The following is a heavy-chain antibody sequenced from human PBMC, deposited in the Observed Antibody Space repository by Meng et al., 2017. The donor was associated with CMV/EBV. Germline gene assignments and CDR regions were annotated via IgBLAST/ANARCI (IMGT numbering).Heavy chain of an antibody. V-gene: IGHV4-59*01. D-gene: IGHD2-2*01. J-gene: IGHJ4*02. CDR1: GGSISSYY. CDR2: IYYSGST. Sequence: SETLSLTCTVSGGSISSYYWSWIRQPPGKGLEWIGYIYYSGSTYYNPSLKSRVTISVDTSKNQFSLKLSSVTAADTAVYYCARVVGDVVVPAATQYYFDYWGQGTLVTVSS. CDR3: ARVVGDVVVPAATQYYFDY.